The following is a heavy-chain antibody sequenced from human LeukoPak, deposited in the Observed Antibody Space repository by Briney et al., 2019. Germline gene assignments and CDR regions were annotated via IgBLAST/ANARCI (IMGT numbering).Heavy chain of an antibody. J-gene: IGHJ6*03. Sequence: SETLSLTCTVSGGSISSSSYYWVWIRQPPGKGLEWIGSIYYSGSTYYNPSLKSRVTISVDTSKNQFSLKLSSVTAADTAVYYCARVGTNYNYGSGSGHCYYYMDVWGKGTTVAISS. D-gene: IGHD3-10*01. CDR3: ARVGTNYNYGSGSGHCYYYMDV. CDR1: GGSISSSSYY. CDR2: IYYSGST. V-gene: IGHV4-39*07.